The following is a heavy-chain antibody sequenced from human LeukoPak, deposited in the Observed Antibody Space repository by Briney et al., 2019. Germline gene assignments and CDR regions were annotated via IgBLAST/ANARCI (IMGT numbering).Heavy chain of an antibody. D-gene: IGHD6-19*01. CDR2: IYYSGST. V-gene: IGHV4-59*01. Sequence: SETLSLTCTVSGGSISSYYWSWIRQPPGKGLEWIGCIYYSGSTNYNPSLKSRVTISVDTPKNQFSLKLSSVTAADTAVYYCARDSADGWRFDLWGRGTLVTVSS. CDR1: GGSISSYY. CDR3: ARDSADGWRFDL. J-gene: IGHJ2*01.